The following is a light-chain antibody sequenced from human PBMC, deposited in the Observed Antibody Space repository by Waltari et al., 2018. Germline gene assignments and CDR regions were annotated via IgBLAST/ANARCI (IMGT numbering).Light chain of an antibody. CDR1: QSISKY. CDR3: QHYESLPVT. J-gene: IGKJ1*01. CDR2: HAS. Sequence: EIVLTQSPGTLSLSSGERATLSCRTIQSISKYLAWYQQKPGQAPRLLIYHASSRATGIPDRFSGSGSGTDFSLTISRLEPEYFAVYYCQHYESLPVTFGQGTKVEIK. V-gene: IGKV3-20*01.